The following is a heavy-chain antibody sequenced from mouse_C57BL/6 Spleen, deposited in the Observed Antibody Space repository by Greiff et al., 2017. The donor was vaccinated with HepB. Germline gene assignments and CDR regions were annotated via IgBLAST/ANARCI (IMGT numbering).Heavy chain of an antibody. D-gene: IGHD1-1*01. V-gene: IGHV1-82*01. J-gene: IGHJ1*03. CDR2: IYPGDGDT. CDR1: GYAFSSSW. CDR3: ARSGYYGSSWYFDV. Sequence: VQLQQSGPELVKPGASVKISCKASGYAFSSSWMNWVKQRPGKGLEWIGRIYPGDGDTNYNGKFKGKATLTADKSSSTAYMQLSSLTSEDSAVYFCARSGYYGSSWYFDVWGTGTTVTGSS.